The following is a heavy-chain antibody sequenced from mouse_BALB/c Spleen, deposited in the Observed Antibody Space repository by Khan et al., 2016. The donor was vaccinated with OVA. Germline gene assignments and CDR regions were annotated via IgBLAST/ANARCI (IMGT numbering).Heavy chain of an antibody. CDR3: ANGNYGWFAY. D-gene: IGHD2-1*01. CDR2: ISSAATYT. J-gene: IGHJ3*01. CDR1: GFTFSSFV. Sequence: EVELVESGGGLVEPGGSLKLSCAASGFTFSSFVMSWVSQTPEKRLEWVATISSAATYTYYPDSVKGRYTISRDNAKNTPYMQMNSLRSDDTAIYYCANGNYGWFAYWGQGTLVTVST. V-gene: IGHV5-9-1*01.